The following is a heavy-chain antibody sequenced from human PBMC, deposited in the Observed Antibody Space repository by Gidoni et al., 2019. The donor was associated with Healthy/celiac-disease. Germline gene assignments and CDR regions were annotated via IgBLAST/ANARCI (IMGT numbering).Heavy chain of an antibody. Sequence: QVQLVQSGAEVKKPGSSVKVSCKASGGTFSSYAISWVRQAPGQGLEWMGGIIPIFGTANYAQKFQGRETITADKSTSTAYMELSSLRSEDTAVYYCARARDYYGSGSYRYSPHYGMDVWGQGTTVTVSS. CDR3: ARARDYYGSGSYRYSPHYGMDV. J-gene: IGHJ6*02. D-gene: IGHD3-10*01. V-gene: IGHV1-69*06. CDR1: GGTFSSYA. CDR2: IIPIFGTA.